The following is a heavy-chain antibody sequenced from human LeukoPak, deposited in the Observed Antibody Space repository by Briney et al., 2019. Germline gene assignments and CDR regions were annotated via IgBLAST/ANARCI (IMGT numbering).Heavy chain of an antibody. CDR3: AKGSSRKYFDY. J-gene: IGHJ4*02. D-gene: IGHD6-19*01. CDR2: ISYDGSNK. V-gene: IGHV3-30*18. CDR1: GFTFNSYG. Sequence: PGGSLRLSCAASGFTFNSYGMPWVRQAPGKGLEWVAVISYDGSNKYYADSVKGRFTISRDNSKNTLYLQMNSLRAEDTAVYYCAKGSSRKYFDYWGQGTLVTVSS.